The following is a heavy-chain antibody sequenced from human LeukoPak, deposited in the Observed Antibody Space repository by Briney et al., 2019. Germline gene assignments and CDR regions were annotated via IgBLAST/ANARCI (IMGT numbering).Heavy chain of an antibody. CDR1: VHTFGSYA. CDR3: AKDLYSYGRYFDY. J-gene: IGHJ4*02. Sequence: GGSLRLFCAASVHTFGSYAMSWVPQAPGKGLEWGSAISGSGGSTYYADSVKGRFTISRDNSKNTLYLQMNSLKAEDTAVYYCAKDLYSYGRYFDYWGQGTLVTVSS. D-gene: IGHD5-18*01. CDR2: ISGSGGST. V-gene: IGHV3-23*01.